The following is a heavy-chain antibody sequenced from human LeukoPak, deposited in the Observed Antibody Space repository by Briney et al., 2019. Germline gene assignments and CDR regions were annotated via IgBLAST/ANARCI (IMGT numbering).Heavy chain of an antibody. V-gene: IGHV4-59*02. CDR3: ARGQFHDAFDI. CDR1: GDSVTNHY. CDR2: IYYSGSI. Sequence: SETLSLTCIVSGDSVTNHYWSLIRQPPGKGLEWIGYIYYSGSINYNPSLKSRVTISVDTSKNQFSLKLSSVTAADTAVYYCARGQFHDAFDIWGQGTMVTVSS. J-gene: IGHJ3*02. D-gene: IGHD6-19*01.